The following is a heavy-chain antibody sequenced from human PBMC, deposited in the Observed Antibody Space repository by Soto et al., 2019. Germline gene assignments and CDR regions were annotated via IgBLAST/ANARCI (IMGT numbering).Heavy chain of an antibody. V-gene: IGHV3-73*02. CDR1: GFTFSGSD. CDR2: IRSKAYSYAT. CDR3: SRQHLGIPMASAIDY. J-gene: IGHJ4*02. Sequence: EVQLVVSGGGLVQPGGSLKLSCATSGFTFSGSDIHWVRQASGKGLEWVGHIRSKAYSYATVYAASVKGRFTISRDDSKNMAYLQMNSLRTEDTAVYYCSRQHLGIPMASAIDYWGQGSLVTVSS. D-gene: IGHD6-19*01.